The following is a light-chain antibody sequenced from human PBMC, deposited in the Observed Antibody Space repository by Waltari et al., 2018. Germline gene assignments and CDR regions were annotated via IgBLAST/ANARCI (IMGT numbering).Light chain of an antibody. CDR3: SSQSSNDVVL. Sequence: QSALTQPASVSGSPAQSVTILGAGTSIDVGGYNSVSWYQEHPGQAPRVIIYDVSDRPSGVSDRFSGSKSGNTASLTISGLQAEDEADYYCSSQSSNDVVLFGGGTKLTVL. CDR2: DVS. V-gene: IGLV2-14*01. J-gene: IGLJ2*01. CDR1: SIDVGGYNS.